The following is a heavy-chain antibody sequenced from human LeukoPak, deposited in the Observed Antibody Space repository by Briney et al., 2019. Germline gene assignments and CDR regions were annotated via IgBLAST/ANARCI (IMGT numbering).Heavy chain of an antibody. CDR1: GFTFSSYG. J-gene: IGHJ4*02. D-gene: IGHD4-17*01. CDR3: AKGSVTTFGAADY. V-gene: IGHV3-33*06. CDR2: IWYDGSNK. Sequence: GGSLRLSWAASGFTFSSYGMHWVRQAEGKGMEWVAVIWYDGSNKYYADSVKGRFTLSRDNSKNTLYLQMNSLRAEDTAVYYCAKGSVTTFGAADYWGQGTLVTVSS.